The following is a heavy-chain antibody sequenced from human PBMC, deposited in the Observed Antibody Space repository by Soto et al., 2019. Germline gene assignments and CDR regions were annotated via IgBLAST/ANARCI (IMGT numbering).Heavy chain of an antibody. V-gene: IGHV4-39*01. J-gene: IGHJ4*02. CDR2: IYYSGST. Sequence: SETLSLTCTVSGGSISSSSYYWGWIRQPPGKGLEWIGSIYYSGSTYYNPSLKSRVTISVDTSKNQFSLKLSSVTAADTAVYYCERHIKDKATGPYYFDHWGQGTLVTVSS. CDR1: GGSISSSSYY. D-gene: IGHD5-18*01. CDR3: ERHIKDKATGPYYFDH.